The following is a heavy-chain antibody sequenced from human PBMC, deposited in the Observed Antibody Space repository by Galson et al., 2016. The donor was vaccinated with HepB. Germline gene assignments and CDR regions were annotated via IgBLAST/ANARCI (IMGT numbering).Heavy chain of an antibody. V-gene: IGHV3-53*01. J-gene: IGHJ4*02. CDR2: IYSAGST. D-gene: IGHD2-15*01. CDR1: GISVSSND. Sequence: SLRLSCAASGISVSSNDMSWVRQGPGKGLEWLSVIYSAGSTNYADSVKGRFTISIDNSENTVYLQMNSLRVEDTATYYCSRGIVAAVWGQGTLVTVSS. CDR3: SRGIVAAV.